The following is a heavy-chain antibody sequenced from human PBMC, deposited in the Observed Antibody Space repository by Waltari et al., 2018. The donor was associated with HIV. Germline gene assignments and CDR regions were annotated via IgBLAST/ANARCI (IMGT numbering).Heavy chain of an antibody. CDR2: INTNAGSP. CDR3: ARASNTWSVDY. CDR1: GYTFTSYS. D-gene: IGHD6-13*01. J-gene: IGHJ4*02. V-gene: IGHV7-4-1*02. Sequence: QVQLVQSGSELKKPGASVKVSCKASGYTFTSYSINWVRQAPGQRLEWMGWINTNAGSPEYAQGFTGRFVFSLDTSVNTAYLEISSLKAEDTAIYYCARASNTWSVDYWGQGALVAVSS.